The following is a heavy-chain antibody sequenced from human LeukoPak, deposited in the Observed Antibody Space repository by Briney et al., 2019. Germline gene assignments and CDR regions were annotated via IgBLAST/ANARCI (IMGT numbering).Heavy chain of an antibody. CDR3: ARPLGYSYGSGLY. D-gene: IGHD5-18*01. CDR1: VDSFSNYY. CDR2: VNESGGT. Sequence: PSETLSLTCAVYVDSFSNYYWNWIRQTPGKGLEWIGEVNESGGTNINPSLDSRVTISVDMSKNQFSLKLSSVTAADTAVYYCARPLGYSYGSGLYWGQGTLVTVSS. J-gene: IGHJ4*02. V-gene: IGHV4-34*01.